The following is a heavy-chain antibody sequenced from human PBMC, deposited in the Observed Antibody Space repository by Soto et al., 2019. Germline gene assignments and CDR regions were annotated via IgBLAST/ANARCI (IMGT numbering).Heavy chain of an antibody. D-gene: IGHD1-1*01. CDR1: GFTFNSYS. CDR3: ARYDAFKAFDL. J-gene: IGHJ3*01. CDR2: ISSGSVHI. V-gene: IGHV3-21*01. Sequence: GGSLRLSCAASGFTFNSYSVNWVRQAPGKGLEWVASISSGSVHIDFADSVKGRFTISRDDVTNSVSLQMDSLRVEDTGIYYCARYDAFKAFDLWGQGTMVTVSS.